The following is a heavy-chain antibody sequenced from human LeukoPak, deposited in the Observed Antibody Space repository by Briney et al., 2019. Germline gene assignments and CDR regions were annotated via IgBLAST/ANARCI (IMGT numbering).Heavy chain of an antibody. CDR1: GFTFSNYW. V-gene: IGHV3-7*01. D-gene: IGHD3-3*01. CDR3: ARSTNLGVVAPDGFDV. CDR2: IKKDGSET. J-gene: IGHJ3*01. Sequence: GGSLRLSCAASGFTFSNYWMSWVRQAPGKGLEWAASIKKDGSETYYVDSVRGRFTISRDDAKRSLYVQMNSLRADDTSVYYCARSTNLGVVAPDGFDVWGQGTMVAVSS.